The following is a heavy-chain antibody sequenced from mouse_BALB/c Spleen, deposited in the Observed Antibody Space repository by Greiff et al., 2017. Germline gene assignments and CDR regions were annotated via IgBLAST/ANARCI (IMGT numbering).Heavy chain of an antibody. CDR3: ARRKNGNYRYYYAMDY. V-gene: IGHV1-54*03. D-gene: IGHD2-1*01. CDR2: INPGSGGT. Sequence: QVQLQQSGAELVRPGTSVKVSCKASGYAFTNYLIEWVKQRPGQGLEWIGVINPGSGGTNYNEKFKGKATLTADKSSSTAYMQLSSLTSDDSAVYFCARRKNGNYRYYYAMDYWGQGTSVTVSS. J-gene: IGHJ4*01. CDR1: GYAFTNYL.